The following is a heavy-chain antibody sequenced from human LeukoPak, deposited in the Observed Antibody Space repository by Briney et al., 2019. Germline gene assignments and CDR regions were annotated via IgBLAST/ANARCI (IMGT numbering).Heavy chain of an antibody. J-gene: IGHJ4*02. D-gene: IGHD5-12*01. CDR2: IYYSGST. V-gene: IGHV4-31*11. Sequence: SETLSLTCAVYGGSFSGYYWSWIRQHPGKGLEWIGYIYYSGSTYYNPSLKSRVTISVDTSKNQFSLKLSSVSAADTAVYYCARSRVATIRLPLGYFDYWGQGTLVTVSS. CDR3: ARSRVATIRLPLGYFDY. CDR1: GGSFSGYY.